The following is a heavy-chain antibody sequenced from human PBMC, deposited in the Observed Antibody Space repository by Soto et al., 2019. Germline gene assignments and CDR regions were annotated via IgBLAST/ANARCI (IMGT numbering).Heavy chain of an antibody. CDR1: GGSVSSGSYY. CDR2: IYYSGST. D-gene: IGHD2-2*01. CDR3: ARGMFWLASYHFDY. Sequence: SETLSLTCTVSGGSVSSGSYYWSWIRQPPGKGLEWIGYIYYSGSTNYNPSLKSRVTISVDTSKNQFSLKLSSVTAADTAVYYCARGMFWLASYHFDYWGQGTLVTVSS. J-gene: IGHJ4*02. V-gene: IGHV4-61*01.